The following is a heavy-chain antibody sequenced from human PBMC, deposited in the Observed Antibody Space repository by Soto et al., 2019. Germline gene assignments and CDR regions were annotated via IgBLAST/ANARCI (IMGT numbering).Heavy chain of an antibody. CDR3: ARGYYDSSGYYFFDY. D-gene: IGHD3-22*01. CDR2: IYYSGST. CDR1: GGSISSYY. J-gene: IGHJ4*02. Sequence: SETLSLTCTVSGGSISSYYWSWIRQPPGKGLEWIGYIYYSGSTNYNPSLKSRVTISVDTSKNQFSLKLSSVTAADTAVYYCARGYYDSSGYYFFDYWGQGTLVTVSS. V-gene: IGHV4-59*01.